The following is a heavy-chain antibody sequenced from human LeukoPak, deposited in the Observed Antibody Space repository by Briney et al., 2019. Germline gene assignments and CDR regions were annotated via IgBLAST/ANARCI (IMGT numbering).Heavy chain of an antibody. J-gene: IGHJ3*02. CDR2: ISPNNGVT. D-gene: IGHD3-22*01. CDR3: ARDRADNWDRSGYYPDAFDM. V-gene: IGHV1-2*02. CDR1: GYRFAAYY. Sequence: ASVKVSCKASGYRFAAYYIHWVRQAPGQGPEWMGWISPNNGVTKYAQRFQGRVTMAWDTSISTAHMELRRLTSDDTAVYYCARDRADNWDRSGYYPDAFDMWGQGTMVTVS.